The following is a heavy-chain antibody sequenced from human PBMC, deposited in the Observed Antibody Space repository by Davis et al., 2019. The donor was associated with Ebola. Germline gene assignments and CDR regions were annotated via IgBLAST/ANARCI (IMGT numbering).Heavy chain of an antibody. Sequence: SETLSLTCAVYGGSFSSYYWGWIRQPPGKGLEWIGEINHSGSTNYNPSLKSRVTISVDTSKNQFSLKLSSVTAADTAVYYCARGRLLWFGELFPWGQGTLVTVSS. CDR2: INHSGST. CDR3: ARGRLLWFGELFP. V-gene: IGHV4-34*01. CDR1: GGSFSSYY. D-gene: IGHD3-10*01. J-gene: IGHJ5*02.